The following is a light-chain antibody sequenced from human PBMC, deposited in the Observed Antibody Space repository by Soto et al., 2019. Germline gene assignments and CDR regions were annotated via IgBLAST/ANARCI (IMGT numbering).Light chain of an antibody. Sequence: QSMLTQPPSASATPGQTVTISCSGRYSNIGSNFVSWYQRLPGTAPKLLIYSINQRPSGVPDRFSGSKSGTSASLTISGFQSEDEADYFCSSWDDSLDGPVFGGGTKVTVL. J-gene: IGLJ3*02. V-gene: IGLV1-44*01. CDR2: SIN. CDR1: YSNIGSNF. CDR3: SSWDDSLDGPV.